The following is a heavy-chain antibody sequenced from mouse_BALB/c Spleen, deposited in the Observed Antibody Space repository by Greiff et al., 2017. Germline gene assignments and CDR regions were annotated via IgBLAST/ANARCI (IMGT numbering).Heavy chain of an antibody. Sequence: EVQLQESGPSLVKPSQTLSLTCSVTGDSITSGYWNWIRKFPGNKLEYMGYISYSGSTYYNPSLKSRISITRDTSKNQYYLQLNSVTTEDTATYYCAREEIMITTAWFAYWGQGTLVTVSA. J-gene: IGHJ3*01. CDR1: GDSITSGY. CDR2: ISYSGST. D-gene: IGHD2-4*01. CDR3: AREEIMITTAWFAY. V-gene: IGHV3-8*02.